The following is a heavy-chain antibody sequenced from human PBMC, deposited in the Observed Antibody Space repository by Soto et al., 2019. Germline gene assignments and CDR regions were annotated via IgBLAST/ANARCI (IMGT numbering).Heavy chain of an antibody. CDR2: INNSGTKT. Sequence: PGGSLRLSCAAYGFSLNSYHMTWVRQAPGKGLECVSTINNSGTKTFYADSVRGRFTISRDISKTTYFLQMDSLRAEDTAVYYCAIESLLTSRTYWGQGTLVTVSS. CDR3: AIESLLTSRTY. V-gene: IGHV3-23*01. J-gene: IGHJ4*02. CDR1: GFSLNSYH. D-gene: IGHD2-15*01.